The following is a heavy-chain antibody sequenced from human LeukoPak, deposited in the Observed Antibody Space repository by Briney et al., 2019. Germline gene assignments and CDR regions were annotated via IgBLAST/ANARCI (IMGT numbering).Heavy chain of an antibody. Sequence: SETLSLTCTVSGGSVSSGSYYWSWIRQPPGKGLEWIGSIYYSGSTYDNPSLKSRVIISVDTSKNQFSLKLSSVTAADTAVYYCARLIYDSSGYYWFDPWGQGTLVTVSS. J-gene: IGHJ5*02. D-gene: IGHD3-22*01. CDR2: IYYSGST. CDR1: GGSVSSGSYY. V-gene: IGHV4-39*01. CDR3: ARLIYDSSGYYWFDP.